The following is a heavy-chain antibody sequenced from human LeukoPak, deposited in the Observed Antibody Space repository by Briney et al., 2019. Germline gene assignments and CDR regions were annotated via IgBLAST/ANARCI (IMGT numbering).Heavy chain of an antibody. D-gene: IGHD3-22*01. CDR2: ISYDGSNK. Sequence: VQPGRSLRLSCAASGFTFSSYAMHWVRQAPGKGLECVAVISYDGSNKYYADSVKGRFTISRDNSKNTLYLQMNSLRAEDTAVYYCARDALITMIVVGPIDYWGQGTLVTVSS. CDR1: GFTFSSYA. J-gene: IGHJ4*02. V-gene: IGHV3-30-3*01. CDR3: ARDALITMIVVGPIDY.